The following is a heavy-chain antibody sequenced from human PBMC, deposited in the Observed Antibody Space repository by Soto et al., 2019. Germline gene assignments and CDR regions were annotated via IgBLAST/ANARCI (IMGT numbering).Heavy chain of an antibody. CDR3: ARDVMAPGIYGAFDI. CDR2: ISSSSSYI. J-gene: IGHJ3*02. D-gene: IGHD5-12*01. CDR1: GFTVSLSI. V-gene: IGHV3-21*01. Sequence: PAGSPGLSCAASGFTVSLSIMTFSLQDQEKGLEWVSSISSSSSYIYYADSVKGRFTISRDNAKNSLYLQMNSLRAEDTAVYYCARDVMAPGIYGAFDIWGQGTMVTVSS.